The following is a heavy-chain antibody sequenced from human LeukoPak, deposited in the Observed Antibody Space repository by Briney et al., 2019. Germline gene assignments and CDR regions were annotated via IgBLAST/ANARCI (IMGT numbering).Heavy chain of an antibody. Sequence: PGGSLRLSCVVSGFSVSTNYMSWVRQAPGKGLEWVGRIASKTDGGTTDYAAPVKGRFTISRDDSKNTLFLQMNSLKTEDTAVYYCTTGIRGDCGQGTLVTVSS. CDR2: IASKTDGGTT. CDR1: GFSVSTNY. V-gene: IGHV3-15*04. CDR3: TTGIRGD. J-gene: IGHJ4*02.